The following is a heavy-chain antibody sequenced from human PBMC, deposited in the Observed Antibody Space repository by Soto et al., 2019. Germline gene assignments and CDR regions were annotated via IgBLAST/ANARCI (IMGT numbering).Heavy chain of an antibody. CDR2: ISGSGGGT. V-gene: IGHV3-23*01. CDR3: AKGDFYYSSDYLICAY. Sequence: PGGSLRLSCAASGFTFSSYAMSWVRQAPGKGLEWVSAISGSGGGTYYADSVKGRFTISRDNSKNTLYLQMISLRAEDTAVYYCAKGDFYYSSDYLICAYWGQGTLVTVSS. J-gene: IGHJ4*02. CDR1: GFTFSSYA. D-gene: IGHD3-22*01.